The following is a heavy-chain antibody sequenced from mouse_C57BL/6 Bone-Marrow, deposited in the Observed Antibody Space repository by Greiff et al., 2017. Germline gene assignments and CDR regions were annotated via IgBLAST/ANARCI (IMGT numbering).Heavy chain of an antibody. CDR1: GFTFSDYY. D-gene: IGHD1-1*01. Sequence: EVKLVESEGGLVQPGSSMKLSCTASGFTFSDYYMAWVRQVPEKGLEWVANINYDGSSTYYLDSLKSRFIISRDNAKNILYLQMSSLKSEDTATYYCARDRVYGSSYGAMDYWGQGTSVTVSS. V-gene: IGHV5-16*01. CDR3: ARDRVYGSSYGAMDY. CDR2: INYDGSST. J-gene: IGHJ4*01.